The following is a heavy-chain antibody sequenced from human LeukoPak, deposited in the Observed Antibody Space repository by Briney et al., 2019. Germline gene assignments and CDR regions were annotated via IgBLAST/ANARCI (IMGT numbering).Heavy chain of an antibody. V-gene: IGHV3-48*01. CDR2: ISSSSSTI. Sequence: GGSLRLSFAASGFTFSSYSMNWVRQAPGKGLEWVSYISSSSSTIYYADSVKGRFTISRDNAKNSLYLQMNSLRAEDTAVYYCARVSSGWYEGYYFDYWGQGTLVTVSS. CDR1: GFTFSSYS. D-gene: IGHD6-19*01. J-gene: IGHJ4*02. CDR3: ARVSSGWYEGYYFDY.